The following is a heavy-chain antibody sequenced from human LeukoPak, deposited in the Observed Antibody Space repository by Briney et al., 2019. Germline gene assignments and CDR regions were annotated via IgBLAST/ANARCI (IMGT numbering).Heavy chain of an antibody. V-gene: IGHV1-46*01. J-gene: IGHJ4*02. CDR3: ARRVPAAGGGHYFDY. Sequence: ASVKVSCKASGYTFTSYYMHWVRQAPGQGLEWMRIINPSGGSTSYAQKFQGRVTMTRDMSTSTVYMELSSLRSEDTAVYYCARRVPAAGGGHYFDYWGQGTLVTVSS. CDR2: INPSGGST. D-gene: IGHD2-2*01. CDR1: GYTFTSYY.